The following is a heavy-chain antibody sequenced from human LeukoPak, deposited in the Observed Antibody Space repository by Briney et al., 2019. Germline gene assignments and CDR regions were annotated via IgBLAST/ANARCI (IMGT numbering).Heavy chain of an antibody. CDR1: GFTFSSYS. D-gene: IGHD3-10*01. Sequence: GGSLRLSCAASGFTFSSYSMNWVRQAPGKGLEWVSSISSSSSYIYYADSVKGRFTISRDNAKNSLYLQMNSLRAEDTAVYYCARGPPKFGELLVDYWGQGTLVTVSS. V-gene: IGHV3-21*01. J-gene: IGHJ4*02. CDR2: ISSSSSYI. CDR3: ARGPPKFGELLVDY.